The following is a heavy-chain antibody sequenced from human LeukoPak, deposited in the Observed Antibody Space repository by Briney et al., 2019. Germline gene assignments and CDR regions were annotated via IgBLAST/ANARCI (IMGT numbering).Heavy chain of an antibody. D-gene: IGHD3-10*01. V-gene: IGHV1-18*04. J-gene: IGHJ4*02. CDR1: GYTFTSYG. CDR3: ARPLSWFGELLFGGGYYFDY. Sequence: GASVKVSCKASGYTFTSYGISWVRQAPGQGLEWMGWISAYNSNTNYAQKLQGRVTMTTDTSTSTAYMELRSLRSDDTAVYYCARPLSWFGELLFGGGYYFDYWGQGTLVTVSS. CDR2: ISAYNSNT.